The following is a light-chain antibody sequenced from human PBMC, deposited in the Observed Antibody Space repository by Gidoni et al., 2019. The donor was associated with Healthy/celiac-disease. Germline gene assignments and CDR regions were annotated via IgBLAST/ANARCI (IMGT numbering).Light chain of an antibody. V-gene: IGLV1-44*01. Sequence: PVLPHPPSPSGPPGHRVTISCSGSSSNIGINTVNWYQQLPGTAPKLLIYSNNQRPSGVPDRFSGSKSGTSASLAISGLQSEDEADYYCAAWDDSLNVYVVFGGGTKLTVL. J-gene: IGLJ2*01. CDR3: AAWDDSLNVYVV. CDR1: SSNIGINT. CDR2: SNN.